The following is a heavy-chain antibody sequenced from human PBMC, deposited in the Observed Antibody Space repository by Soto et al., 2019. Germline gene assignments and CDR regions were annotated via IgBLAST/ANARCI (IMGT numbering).Heavy chain of an antibody. CDR3: ASVLGGMATVPFDY. J-gene: IGHJ4*02. CDR2: ISYEGSNK. CDR1: GFTFSSYA. Sequence: GGSLRLSCAASGFTFSSYAMHWVRQAPGTGLEWVAVISYEGSNKYYADSVKGRFTISRDNSKNTLYLQMNSLRAEDTAVYYCASVLGGMATVPFDYWGQGALVTVSS. V-gene: IGHV3-30-3*01. D-gene: IGHD4-4*01.